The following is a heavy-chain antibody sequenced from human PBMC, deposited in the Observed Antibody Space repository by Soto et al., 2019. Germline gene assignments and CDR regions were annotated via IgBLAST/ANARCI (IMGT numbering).Heavy chain of an antibody. J-gene: IGHJ3*02. Sequence: GASVKVSCKASGYTFTSYGISWVRQAPGQGLEWMGGIIPIFGTANYAQKFQGRVTITADESTSTAYMELSSLRSEDTAVYYCARALNSGSFQPHDAFDIWGQATMVTVSS. CDR2: IIPIFGTA. CDR1: GYTFTSYG. CDR3: ARALNSGSFQPHDAFDI. D-gene: IGHD1-26*01. V-gene: IGHV1-69*13.